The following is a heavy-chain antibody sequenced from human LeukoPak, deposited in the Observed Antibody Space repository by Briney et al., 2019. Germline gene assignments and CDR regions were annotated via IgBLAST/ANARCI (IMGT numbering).Heavy chain of an antibody. CDR1: GFTFSSYW. CDR3: ARGRGYSGYSIDY. V-gene: IGHV3-74*01. CDR2: INSDGSST. D-gene: IGHD5-12*01. J-gene: IGHJ4*02. Sequence: GGSLRLSCAASGFTFSSYWMHWVRQAPGKGLVWVSRINSDGSSTSYADSVKGRFTTSRDNAKNTLYLQMNSLRAEDTAVYYCARGRGYSGYSIDYWGQGTLVTVSS.